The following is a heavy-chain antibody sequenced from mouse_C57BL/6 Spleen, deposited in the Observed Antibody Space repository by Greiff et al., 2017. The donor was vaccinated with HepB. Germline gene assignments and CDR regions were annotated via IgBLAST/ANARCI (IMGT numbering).Heavy chain of an antibody. V-gene: IGHV5-17*01. CDR2: ISSGSSTI. D-gene: IGHD1-1*01. Sequence: EVHLVESGGGLVKPGGSLKLSCAASGFTFSDYGMHWVRQAPEKGLEWVAYISSGSSTIYYADTVKGRFTISRDNAKNTLFLQMTSLRSEDTAMYYCARLGSVYYGSSPFAYWGQGTLVTVSA. CDR3: ARLGSVYYGSSPFAY. J-gene: IGHJ3*01. CDR1: GFTFSDYG.